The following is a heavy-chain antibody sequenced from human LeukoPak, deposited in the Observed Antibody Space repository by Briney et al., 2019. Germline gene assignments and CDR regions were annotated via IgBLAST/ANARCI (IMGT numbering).Heavy chain of an antibody. CDR2: INPNSGGT. D-gene: IGHD3-10*01. CDR3: ARAPGSVSR. Sequence: ASVKVSCKASGYTFTGYYIHWVRQAPGQGLEWMGWINPNSGGTNYAQKFQGRVTMTRDTSISTAYMELNWLTSDDTAVYYCARAPGSVSRWGQGTLVTVSS. V-gene: IGHV1-2*02. J-gene: IGHJ4*02. CDR1: GYTFTGYY.